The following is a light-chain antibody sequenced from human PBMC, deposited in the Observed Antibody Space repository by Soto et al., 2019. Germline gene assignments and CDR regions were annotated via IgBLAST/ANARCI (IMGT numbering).Light chain of an antibody. CDR2: DAS. J-gene: IGKJ1*01. Sequence: EIVMMQSPATLSVSPGGRSTLSCRASQTVSRNLAWYQQKPGQAPRLLIYDASTRATGIPDRLSGSGSGTDFSLTISRLESEDFAVYFCQQYGSSPTFGLGTKVDIK. V-gene: IGKV3D-15*02. CDR3: QQYGSSPT. CDR1: QTVSRN.